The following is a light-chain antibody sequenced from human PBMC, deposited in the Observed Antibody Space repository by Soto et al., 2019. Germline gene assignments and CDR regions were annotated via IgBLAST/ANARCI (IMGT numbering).Light chain of an antibody. V-gene: IGLV2-18*01. CDR3: SLYTSSSTYV. Sequence: QSALTQPPSVSGSRGQSVTISCTGTSSDVGSYNRVSWYQQPPGTAPKLMIYEVSNRPSGVPDRFSGSKSGNTASLTISGLQAEDEADYYCSLYTSSSTYVFGTGTKLTVL. CDR2: EVS. J-gene: IGLJ1*01. CDR1: SSDVGSYNR.